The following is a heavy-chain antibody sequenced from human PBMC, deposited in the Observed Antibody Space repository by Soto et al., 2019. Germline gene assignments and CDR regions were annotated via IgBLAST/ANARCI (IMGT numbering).Heavy chain of an antibody. CDR1: GDSVSSKSAA. V-gene: IGHV6-1*01. CDR3: ARAYYDTSGYSLDP. J-gene: IGHJ5*02. Sequence: SQTLSLTCAISGDSVSSKSAAWNWVRQSPSRGLEWLGRTYYRSKWYNDYAVSVKSRITINPDTSKNQFSLQLNSVTPEDTAVYYCARAYYDTSGYSLDPWGQGTLVTVSS. D-gene: IGHD3-22*01. CDR2: TYYRSKWYN.